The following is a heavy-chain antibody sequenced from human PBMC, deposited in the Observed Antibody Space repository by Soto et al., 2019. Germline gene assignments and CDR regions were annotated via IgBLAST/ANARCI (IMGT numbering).Heavy chain of an antibody. CDR1: GFIFSGSA. J-gene: IGHJ4*02. CDR3: IRGGSPYYYDY. V-gene: IGHV3-73*01. CDR2: ILSKAGNYAT. Sequence: EVQLVESGGGLVQPGGSLKLSCAASGFIFSGSAVHWVRQASGKGLEWVGRILSKAGNYATAYPASMKGRFTISRDDSENTAFLQIDRLKTEDTAVYYCIRGGSPYYYDYWGQGTLVAVSS.